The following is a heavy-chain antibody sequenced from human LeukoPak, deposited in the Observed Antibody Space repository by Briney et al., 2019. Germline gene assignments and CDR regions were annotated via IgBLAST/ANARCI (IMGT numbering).Heavy chain of an antibody. J-gene: IGHJ1*01. D-gene: IGHD3-22*01. Sequence: SVNVSCKASGGTFSSYAISWVRQAPGQGLEWMGGIIPIFGTANYAQKFQGRVTITADESTSTAYMELSGLRSEDTAVYYCARGPRYYYDSSGYYSPRHWGQGTLVTVSS. CDR3: ARGPRYYYDSSGYYSPRH. CDR2: IIPIFGTA. V-gene: IGHV1-69*01. CDR1: GGTFSSYA.